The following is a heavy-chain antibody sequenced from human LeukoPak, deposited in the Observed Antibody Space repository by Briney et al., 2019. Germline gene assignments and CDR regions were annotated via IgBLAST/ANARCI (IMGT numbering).Heavy chain of an antibody. CDR3: ARDATMMGNYFNY. V-gene: IGHV4-38-2*02. CDR1: GYSISSGYY. D-gene: IGHD5-12*01. CDR2: IDHSGST. Sequence: PSETLSLTCTVSGYSISSGYYWGWIRQPPAKGLEWIGSIDHSGSTHYNPSLKSRVTISVDTSKNQFSLKLSSVTAADTALYYCARDATMMGNYFNYWGQGTLVTVSS. J-gene: IGHJ4*02.